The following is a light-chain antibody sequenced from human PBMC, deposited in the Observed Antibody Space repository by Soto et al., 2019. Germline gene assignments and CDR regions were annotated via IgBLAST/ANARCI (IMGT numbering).Light chain of an antibody. Sequence: AIRMTQSPSSFSASTGDRVSITCRATQDIGTYLAWYQQIPGKAPKLLIYDASTLQTGVPSRFSGSGSGTDFTLTISYLQSEDVGTYYCQQFYNYPRTLGQGTKVDIK. CDR1: QDIGTY. V-gene: IGKV1-8*01. J-gene: IGKJ1*01. CDR2: DAS. CDR3: QQFYNYPRT.